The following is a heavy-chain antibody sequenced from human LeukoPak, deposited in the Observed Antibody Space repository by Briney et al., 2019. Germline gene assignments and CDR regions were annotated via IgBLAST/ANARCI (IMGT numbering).Heavy chain of an antibody. V-gene: IGHV3-23*01. Sequence: GGSLRLSCAASGFTFSSYSMNWVRQTPGKGLEWVAATSSSDAGTYHADSVKGRLTISRDNSKNTLYLQMNSLRAEDTAVYYCAKVRFWTYGDYNWFDPWGQGTLVTVSS. CDR2: TSSSDAGT. CDR1: GFTFSSYS. CDR3: AKVRFWTYGDYNWFDP. J-gene: IGHJ5*02. D-gene: IGHD4-17*01.